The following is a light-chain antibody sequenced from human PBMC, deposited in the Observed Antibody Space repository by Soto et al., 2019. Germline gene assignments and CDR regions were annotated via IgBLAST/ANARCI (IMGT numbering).Light chain of an antibody. CDR3: QQYGTSLLT. J-gene: IGKJ4*01. V-gene: IGKV3-20*01. CDR1: QSVSSSY. Sequence: EIVLTQSPGTLSLSPGERATLSCRASQSVSSSYLAWYQQKPGQAPRLLIYGASSRAIGIPDRFSGSGSGTDFTLTISRLEPEDCAVYYCQQYGTSLLTFGGGTKVEIK. CDR2: GAS.